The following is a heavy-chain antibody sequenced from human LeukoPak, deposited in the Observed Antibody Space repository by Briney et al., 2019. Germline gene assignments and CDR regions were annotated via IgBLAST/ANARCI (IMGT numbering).Heavy chain of an antibody. CDR3: AAFPPYCSGGSCYSADDYPTQDWYFDL. D-gene: IGHD2-15*01. J-gene: IGHJ2*01. CDR2: IVVGSGNT. Sequence: SVKVSCKASGGTFSSYAISWVRQAPGQGLEWIGWIVVGSGNTNYAQKFQERVTITRDMSTSTAYMELSSLRSEDTAVYYCAAFPPYCSGGSCYSADDYPTQDWYFDLWGRGTLVTVSS. CDR1: GGTFSSYA. V-gene: IGHV1-58*02.